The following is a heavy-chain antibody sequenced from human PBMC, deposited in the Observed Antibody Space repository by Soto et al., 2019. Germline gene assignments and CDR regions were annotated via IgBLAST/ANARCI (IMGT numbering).Heavy chain of an antibody. V-gene: IGHV4-31*03. J-gene: IGHJ5*02. CDR3: ARSVKYYYGSGTTPGWFDP. CDR1: GGSISSGGYY. D-gene: IGHD3-10*01. Sequence: PSETLSLTCTVSGGSISSGGYYWNWIRQHPGKGLEWIGYIYYSGSTYYNPSLKSRVTISVDTSKNQFSLKLTSVTAADTGMYYCARSVKYYYGSGTTPGWFDPWGQGTLVTVSS. CDR2: IYYSGST.